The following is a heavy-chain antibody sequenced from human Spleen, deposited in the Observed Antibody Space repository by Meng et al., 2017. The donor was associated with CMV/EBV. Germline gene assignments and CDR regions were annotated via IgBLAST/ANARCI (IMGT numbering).Heavy chain of an antibody. CDR1: EFSLTRKKVG. Sequence: TFFEFSLTRKKVGVSWIRQPAGKGLEWIALIYWNGEKHYSPSLESRLAITKDTSKDHVVLVMTNLDPVDTATYYCAHRMGGSSFDYWGQGTLVTVSS. CDR3: AHRMGGSSFDY. J-gene: IGHJ4*02. D-gene: IGHD1-26*01. CDR2: IYWNGEK. V-gene: IGHV2-5*01.